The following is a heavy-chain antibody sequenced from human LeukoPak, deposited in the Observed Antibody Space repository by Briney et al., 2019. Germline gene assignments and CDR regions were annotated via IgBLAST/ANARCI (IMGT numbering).Heavy chain of an antibody. J-gene: IGHJ4*02. CDR1: GFTFSSYS. CDR3: AVSEGYSYGYVLPSSY. D-gene: IGHD5-18*01. Sequence: GGSLRLSCAASGFTFSSYSMNWVRQAPGKGLEWVSSISSSSSYIYYADSVKGRFTISRDNAKNSLYLQMNSLRAEDTAVYYCAVSEGYSYGYVLPSSYWGQGTLVTVSS. CDR2: ISSSSSYI. V-gene: IGHV3-21*01.